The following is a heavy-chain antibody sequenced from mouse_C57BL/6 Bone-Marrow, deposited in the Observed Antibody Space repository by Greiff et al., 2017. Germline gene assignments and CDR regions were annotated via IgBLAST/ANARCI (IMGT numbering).Heavy chain of an antibody. Sequence: VQLQQSGPELVKPGASVKISCKASGYSFTDYNLNWVKPSNGKSLEWIGVINPNYGTTSSNQKFKGKDTLTVDQFSRTAYMQRNSLTSEDSAVYDCARGYDYDYAMDYWGQGTSVTVSS. V-gene: IGHV1-39*01. CDR2: INPNYGTT. CDR1: GYSFTDYN. D-gene: IGHD2-4*01. CDR3: ARGYDYDYAMDY. J-gene: IGHJ4*01.